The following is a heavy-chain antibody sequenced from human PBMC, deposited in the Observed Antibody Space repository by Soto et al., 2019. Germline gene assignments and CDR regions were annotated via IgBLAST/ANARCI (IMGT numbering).Heavy chain of an antibody. CDR1: GFTFSSYG. J-gene: IGHJ6*02. Sequence: ESGGGVVQPGRSLRLSCAASGFTFSSYGMHWVRQAPGKGLEWVAVISYDGSNKYYADSVKGRFTISRDNSKNTLYLQMNSLRAEDTAVYYCAKDGGGMDVWGQGTTVTVSS. D-gene: IGHD2-15*01. V-gene: IGHV3-30*18. CDR3: AKDGGGMDV. CDR2: ISYDGSNK.